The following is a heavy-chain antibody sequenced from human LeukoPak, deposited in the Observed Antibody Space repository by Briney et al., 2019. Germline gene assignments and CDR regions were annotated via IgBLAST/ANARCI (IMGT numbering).Heavy chain of an antibody. V-gene: IGHV3-48*03. CDR1: GFTFVNHE. Sequence: PGRSLRLSCEASGFTFVNHEMNWVRQAPGKGLEWLSYISSSGRTTYYADSVKGRFTISRDNAKNSMYLQMNSLTDKDTAFYYCAKVTSDLYSPLDIWGQGTLVIVSS. D-gene: IGHD1-26*01. J-gene: IGHJ4*02. CDR3: AKVTSDLYSPLDI. CDR2: ISSSGRTT.